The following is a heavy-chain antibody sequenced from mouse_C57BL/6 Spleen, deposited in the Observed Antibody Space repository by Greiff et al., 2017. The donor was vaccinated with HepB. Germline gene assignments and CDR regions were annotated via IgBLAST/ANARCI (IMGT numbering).Heavy chain of an antibody. J-gene: IGHJ4*01. D-gene: IGHD1-1*01. CDR1: GYTFTSYW. CDR2: INPSNGGT. Sequence: VQLQQPGTELVKPGASVKLSCKASGYTFTSYWMHWVKQRPGQGLEWIGNINPSNGGTNYNEKFKSKATLTVDKSSSTAYMQLSSLTSEDSAVYYCARDGSSTDYAMDYWGQGTSVTVSS. CDR3: ARDGSSTDYAMDY. V-gene: IGHV1-53*01.